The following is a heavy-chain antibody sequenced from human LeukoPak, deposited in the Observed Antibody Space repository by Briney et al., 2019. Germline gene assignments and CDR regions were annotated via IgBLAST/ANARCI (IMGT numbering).Heavy chain of an antibody. J-gene: IGHJ4*02. V-gene: IGHV4-34*01. D-gene: IGHD3-22*01. Sequence: PSETLSLTCAVYGESFSGHYWSWIRQPPGKGLEWIGEITHSGSTNYNPSLKSRVSISVDTSKSQFSLKLSSVTAADTAVYYCARDRKGSGYYYLDYWGQGTLVTVSS. CDR1: GESFSGHY. CDR2: ITHSGST. CDR3: ARDRKGSGYYYLDY.